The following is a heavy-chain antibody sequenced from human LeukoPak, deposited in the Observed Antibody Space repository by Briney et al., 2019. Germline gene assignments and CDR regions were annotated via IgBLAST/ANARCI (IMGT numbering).Heavy chain of an antibody. Sequence: GGSLRLSCAASGFTFSTYAMSWVRQAPGKGLEWVSTISGSGANTYYADSVRGRFTISRDNSKNTLYLHMNSLRAEDTAVYYCARGRGLGSGYYYYYYDNWGQGTLVTVSS. D-gene: IGHD3-22*01. CDR3: ARGRGLGSGYYYYYYDN. J-gene: IGHJ4*02. CDR2: ISGSGANT. V-gene: IGHV3-23*01. CDR1: GFTFSTYA.